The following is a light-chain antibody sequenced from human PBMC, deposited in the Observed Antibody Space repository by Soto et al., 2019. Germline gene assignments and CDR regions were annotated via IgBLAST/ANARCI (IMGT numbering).Light chain of an antibody. V-gene: IGKV3D-20*02. CDR1: QSVSSSY. CDR3: QQRSNWPRT. J-gene: IGKJ1*01. Sequence: ETMLTQSPGTLSLSPGERATLSCRASQSVSSSYSSWYQQKPGQAPRLLIDGASSRATGIPDRFSGGGSGTDFTLTISRLEHDDFAVYYCQQRSNWPRTFGQGTKVDIK. CDR2: GAS.